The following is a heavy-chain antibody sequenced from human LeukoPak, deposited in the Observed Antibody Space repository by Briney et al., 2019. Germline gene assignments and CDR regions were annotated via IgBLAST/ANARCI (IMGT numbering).Heavy chain of an antibody. CDR1: GFNLSSYG. J-gene: IGHJ6*02. CDR3: AKDSSSWSSYYFHGMEV. CDR2: ISYDGSNK. V-gene: IGHV3-30*18. Sequence: SGGSLRLSCTASGFNLSSYGVHWVRQAPGKGLEWVAVISYDGSNKYYADPMKGRFTISRDNSKNTLYLQVNSLRIEDTAVYYCAKDSSSWSSYYFHGMEVWGQGTTVTVSS. D-gene: IGHD3-10*01.